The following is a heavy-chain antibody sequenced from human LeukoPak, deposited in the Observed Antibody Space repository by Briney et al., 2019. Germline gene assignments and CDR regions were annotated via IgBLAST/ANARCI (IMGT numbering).Heavy chain of an antibody. CDR3: ARDWQRYCSGGSCYQGDYYYMDV. CDR1: GYTFTSYG. Sequence: GASVKVSCKASGYTFTSYGISWVRQAPGQGLEWMGWISAYNGNTNYAQKLQGRVTMTTDTSTSTAYMELRSLRSDDTAVYYCARDWQRYCSGGSCYQGDYYYMDVWGKGTKVTVSS. CDR2: ISAYNGNT. V-gene: IGHV1-18*01. J-gene: IGHJ6*03. D-gene: IGHD2-15*01.